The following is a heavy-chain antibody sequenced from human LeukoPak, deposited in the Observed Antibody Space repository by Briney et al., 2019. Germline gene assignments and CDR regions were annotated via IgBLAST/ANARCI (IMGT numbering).Heavy chain of an antibody. D-gene: IGHD3-22*01. CDR1: GFTFSNYA. CDR3: ARGGYYDSSGSFDY. J-gene: IGHJ4*02. Sequence: GGSLRLSCAASGFTFSNYAMYWVRQAPGRGLEYVSAISTNGGSTDYANSVKGRFTVSRDNSDNRVFLQMGTLRAEDMAVYYCARGGYYDSSGSFDYWGQGILVTVSS. V-gene: IGHV3-64*01. CDR2: ISTNGGST.